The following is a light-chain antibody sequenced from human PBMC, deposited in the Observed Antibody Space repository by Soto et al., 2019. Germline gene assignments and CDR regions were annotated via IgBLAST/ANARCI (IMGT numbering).Light chain of an antibody. Sequence: QSALTQPASVSGSPGQSITISCTGSSSDVGGYNYVSWYQQHPGKAPKLIIYEVTYRPSGVSNRFSGSKSGNTASLTISGLKSEDEADYSCSSYTVNNFLSYVFGTGTKVTV. V-gene: IGLV2-14*01. CDR2: EVT. J-gene: IGLJ1*01. CDR1: SSDVGGYNY. CDR3: SSYTVNNFLSYV.